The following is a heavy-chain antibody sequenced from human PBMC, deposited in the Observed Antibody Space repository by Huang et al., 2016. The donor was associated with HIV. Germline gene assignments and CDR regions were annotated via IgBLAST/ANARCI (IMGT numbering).Heavy chain of an antibody. J-gene: IGHJ4*02. Sequence: QLQLQESGLGQVKPSETLSLTCTVSGDFISSTNYYWGWIRQSPGKGLEWVGSVYQSGSTNYTPSRKSRVTLSVDTSRNQFSLRLNSVTAADTAVYYCASQHIGAAATWFWGRGTQVAVSS. CDR1: GDFISSTNYY. V-gene: IGHV4-39*01. CDR2: VYQSGST. CDR3: ASQHIGAAATWF. D-gene: IGHD6-13*01.